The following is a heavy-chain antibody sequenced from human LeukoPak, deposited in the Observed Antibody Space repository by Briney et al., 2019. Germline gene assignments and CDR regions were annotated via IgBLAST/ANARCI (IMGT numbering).Heavy chain of an antibody. CDR3: VKDAERGFDYSNSLEK. V-gene: IGHV3-33*06. CDR2: IFNDGSNQ. CDR1: KFIFSHYG. D-gene: IGHD4-11*01. Sequence: GGSLRLSCAASKFIFSHYGMHWVRQAPGKGLEWVAVIFNDGSNQYYADSVKGRFTVSRDNSQNMLYLQMNSLRPEDTAVYYCVKDAERGFDYSNSLEKWGQGTLVAVSS. J-gene: IGHJ4*01.